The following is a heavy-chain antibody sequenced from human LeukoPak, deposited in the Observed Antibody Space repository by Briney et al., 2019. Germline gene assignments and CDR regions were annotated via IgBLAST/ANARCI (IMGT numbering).Heavy chain of an antibody. J-gene: IGHJ4*02. CDR1: GGSISSYY. CDR2: IYHSGST. V-gene: IGHV4-59*01. D-gene: IGHD5-18*01. Sequence: SETLSLTCTVSGGSISSYYWSWIRQPPGKGLEWIGYIYHSGSTNYNPSLKSRVTISVDTSKNQFSLKLSSVTAADTAVYYCAREGGYSYGALGYWGQGTLVTVSS. CDR3: AREGGYSYGALGY.